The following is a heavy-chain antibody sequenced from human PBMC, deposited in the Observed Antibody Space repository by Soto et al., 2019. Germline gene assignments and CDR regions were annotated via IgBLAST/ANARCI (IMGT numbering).Heavy chain of an antibody. CDR3: AKDLGGDYDILTGYYAGGYYYGMDV. CDR1: GFTFSSYG. D-gene: IGHD3-9*01. V-gene: IGHV3-30*18. CDR2: ISYDGSNK. Sequence: QVQLVESGGGVVQPGRSLRLSCAASGFTFSSYGMHWVRQAPGKGLEWVAVISYDGSNKYYADSVKGRFTISRDNSKNTLYLQMNSLRAEGTAVYYCAKDLGGDYDILTGYYAGGYYYGMDVW. J-gene: IGHJ6*01.